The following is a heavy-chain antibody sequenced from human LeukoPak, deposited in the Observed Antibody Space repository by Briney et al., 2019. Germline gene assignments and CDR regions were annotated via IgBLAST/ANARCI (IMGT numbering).Heavy chain of an antibody. V-gene: IGHV3-7*01. CDR3: ARNAITMIVGDAFDI. CDR1: GLTFSSYW. Sequence: GGSLRLSCAASGLTFSSYWMSWVRLAPGKGLEWVANIKQDGSEKYYVDSVKGRFTISRDNAKNSLYLQMNSLRAEDTAVYYCARNAITMIVGDAFDIWGQGTMVTVSS. D-gene: IGHD3-22*01. J-gene: IGHJ3*02. CDR2: IKQDGSEK.